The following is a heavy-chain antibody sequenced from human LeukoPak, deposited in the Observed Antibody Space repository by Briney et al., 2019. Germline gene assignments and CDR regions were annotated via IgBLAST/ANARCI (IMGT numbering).Heavy chain of an antibody. V-gene: IGHV1-2*02. J-gene: IGHJ4*02. Sequence: GASVKVSCKASGDTFTTYYIHWARQAPGQGLEWMGWINPNSGDTNYAQKFHGRVTMTRDTSFSTAYMELSSLRSDDTAVYYCARGSDGTRSDLDFDFWGQGTVVTVSS. CDR1: GDTFTTYY. CDR2: INPNSGDT. CDR3: ARGSDGTRSDLDFDF.